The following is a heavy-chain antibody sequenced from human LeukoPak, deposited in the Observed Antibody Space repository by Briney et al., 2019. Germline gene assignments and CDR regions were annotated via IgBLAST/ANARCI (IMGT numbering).Heavy chain of an antibody. D-gene: IGHD4-17*01. Sequence: PSETLSLTCTVSGGSIRSYYWSWFRQPPGKGLEWIAYISNTGSTKYNPSLRSRVTISVDMSKNQFSLKLSSVTAAATAVYYCARAVGDYTFDYWGQGALVTVSS. V-gene: IGHV4-59*12. CDR1: GGSIRSYY. CDR3: ARAVGDYTFDY. J-gene: IGHJ4*02. CDR2: ISNTGST.